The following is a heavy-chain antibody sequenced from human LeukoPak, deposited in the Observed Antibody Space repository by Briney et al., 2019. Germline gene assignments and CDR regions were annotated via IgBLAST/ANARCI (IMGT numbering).Heavy chain of an antibody. CDR1: GFTFSSYG. V-gene: IGHV3-33*01. Sequence: PGGSLRLSCAASGFTFSSYGMHWVRQAPGKGLEWVAVIWYDGSNKYYADSVKGRFTISRDNSKNTLYLQMNSLRAEDTAVYYCARPSSSGWYVRPLDYWGQGTLVTVSS. D-gene: IGHD6-19*01. J-gene: IGHJ4*02. CDR2: IWYDGSNK. CDR3: ARPSSSGWYVRPLDY.